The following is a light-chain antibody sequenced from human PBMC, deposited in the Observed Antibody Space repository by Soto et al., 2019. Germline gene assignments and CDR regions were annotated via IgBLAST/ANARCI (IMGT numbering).Light chain of an antibody. Sequence: QSVLTQPASVSGCPGQSITISCTGTSSDVGAYNYVSWYQQHPGRAPKLLIYEVSNRPSGVSNRFSGSKSDNTASLTISGLQAEDEADYYCSSYTTTVTLYVFGTGTKAPS. CDR3: SSYTTTVTLYV. V-gene: IGLV2-14*01. CDR2: EVS. CDR1: SSDVGAYNY. J-gene: IGLJ1*01.